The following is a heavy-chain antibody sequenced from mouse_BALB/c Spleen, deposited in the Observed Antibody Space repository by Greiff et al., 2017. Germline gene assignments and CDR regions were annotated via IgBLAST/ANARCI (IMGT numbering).Heavy chain of an antibody. V-gene: IGHV3-2*02. Sequence: EVQGVESGPGLVKPSQSLSLTCTVTGYSITSDYAWNWIRQFPGNKLEWMGYISYSGSTSYNPSLKSRISITRDTSKNQFFLQLNSVTTEDTATYYCARMRDYDAWFAYWGQGTLVTVSA. J-gene: IGHJ3*01. CDR3: ARMRDYDAWFAY. CDR1: GYSITSDYA. CDR2: ISYSGST. D-gene: IGHD2-4*01.